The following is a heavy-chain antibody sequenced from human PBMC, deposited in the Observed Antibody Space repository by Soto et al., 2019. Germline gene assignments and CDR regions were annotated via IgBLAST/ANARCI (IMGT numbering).Heavy chain of an antibody. J-gene: IGHJ6*02. D-gene: IGHD6-13*01. CDR3: ARDSDLLAAPDSVYYGMDF. V-gene: IGHV1-3*01. CDR2: INGGTGDT. CDR1: GYIFSNYA. Sequence: QVQLVQSGAEVKKPGASVIVSCKAAGYIFSNYAMHWVRQAPGQSLEWMGWINGGTGDTKHSQKFQGKVTITRATSASTVYMELSSLRSEDTAVYYCARDSDLLAAPDSVYYGMDFWGQGTTVTVSS.